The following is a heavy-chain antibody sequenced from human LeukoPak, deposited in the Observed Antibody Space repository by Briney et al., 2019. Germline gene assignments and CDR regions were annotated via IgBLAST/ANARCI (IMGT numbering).Heavy chain of an antibody. V-gene: IGHV3-23*01. CDR3: AKGRGQVVITSLDY. Sequence: QSGGSLRLSCAASGFTFSSYAMSWVRQAPGKGLEWVSAISGSGGSTYYADSVEGRFTISRDNSKNTLYLQMNSLRAEDTAVYYCAKGRGQVVITSLDYWGQGTLVTVSS. CDR2: ISGSGGST. D-gene: IGHD3-22*01. J-gene: IGHJ4*02. CDR1: GFTFSSYA.